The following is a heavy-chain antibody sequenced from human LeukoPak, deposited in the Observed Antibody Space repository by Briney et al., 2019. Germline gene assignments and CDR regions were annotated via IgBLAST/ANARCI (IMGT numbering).Heavy chain of an antibody. CDR3: ARVAAGYSVNYFDY. J-gene: IGHJ4*02. V-gene: IGHV3-48*02. CDR2: ISTGSSTT. D-gene: IGHD4-23*01. CDR1: GFTFSSFS. Sequence: GGSLRLSCAASGFTFSSFSMNWVRQAPGKGLEWVSYISTGSSTTYYADSVKGRFTISRDNVENSLYLQMNSLRDEDTAVYYCARVAAGYSVNYFDYWGQGTLVTVSS.